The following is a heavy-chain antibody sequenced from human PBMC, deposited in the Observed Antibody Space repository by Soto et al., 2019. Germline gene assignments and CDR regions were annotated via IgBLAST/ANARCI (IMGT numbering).Heavy chain of an antibody. V-gene: IGHV4-39*01. Sequence: SETLSLTCTVSGGSITSSSYYWGWIRQPPGKGLEWIGGIYYSGRSYYNPSLKSRVTVSVDTSKNQSSLTLNSVTAADAAVYYCARQRTTVVTQAYFDHWGQGTLVTVSS. J-gene: IGHJ4*02. CDR1: GGSITSSSYY. D-gene: IGHD4-17*01. CDR3: ARQRTTVVTQAYFDH. CDR2: IYYSGRS.